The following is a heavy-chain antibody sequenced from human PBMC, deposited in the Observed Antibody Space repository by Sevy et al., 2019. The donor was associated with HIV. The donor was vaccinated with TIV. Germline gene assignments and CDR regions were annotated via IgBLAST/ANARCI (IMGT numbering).Heavy chain of an antibody. CDR2: MNTDGSST. J-gene: IGHJ4*02. CDR3: ATPRFDF. CDR1: GFDFSSHW. Sequence: GGSLRLSCEASGFDFSSHWMQWVRRAPGKGLVWVSRMNTDGSSTNYADSVKGRFTISRDNAKNTLYLEMNNLRDEVTALYYCATPRFDFWGPGTLVTVSS. V-gene: IGHV3-74*01.